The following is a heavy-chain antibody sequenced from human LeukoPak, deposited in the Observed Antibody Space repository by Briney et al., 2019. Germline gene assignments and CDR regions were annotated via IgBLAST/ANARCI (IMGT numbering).Heavy chain of an antibody. CDR3: AKRGFVIRVILVGFHKEAYYYDS. D-gene: IGHD3-22*01. Sequence: GGSLRLSCAVSGITLSNYGMSWVRQAPGKGLEWVAGISGSGGSTTYADSVKGRFTISRDNPKNTLYLHMNNLRAEDTAVYFCAKRGFVIRVILVGFHKEAYYYDSWGQGALVTVSS. CDR1: GITLSNYG. J-gene: IGHJ4*02. V-gene: IGHV3-23*01. CDR2: ISGSGGST.